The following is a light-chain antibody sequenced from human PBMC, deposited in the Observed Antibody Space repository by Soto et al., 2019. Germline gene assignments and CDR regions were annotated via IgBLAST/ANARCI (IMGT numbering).Light chain of an antibody. J-gene: IGKJ2*01. CDR3: DQYGT. CDR2: GAS. Sequence: EIVLTQSPGTLSLSPGERATLSCRASQSVTSSYLAWYQQKPGQAPRLLIYGASSRGTGIPDRFSGSGSRTDFTLTISRLEAEDFAVYYCDQYGTFGQGTKLEIK. CDR1: QSVTSSY. V-gene: IGKV3-20*01.